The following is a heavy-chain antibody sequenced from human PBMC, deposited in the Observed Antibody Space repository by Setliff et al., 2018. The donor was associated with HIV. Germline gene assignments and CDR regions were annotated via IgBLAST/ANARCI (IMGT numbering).Heavy chain of an antibody. CDR2: IYPNGSP. D-gene: IGHD3-10*01. V-gene: IGHV4-61*09. Sequence: SETLSLTCTVSGGSISSGSYYWSWIRQPPGKGLEWIGYIYPNGSPDYPSGNIVYNPSFRSRVTLSLDTSKNQFSLKLTSVTAADAAVYYCTGDYNSGSYRFDYWGQGTPVTVSS. CDR1: GGSISSGSYY. J-gene: IGHJ4*02. CDR3: TGDYNSGSYRFDY.